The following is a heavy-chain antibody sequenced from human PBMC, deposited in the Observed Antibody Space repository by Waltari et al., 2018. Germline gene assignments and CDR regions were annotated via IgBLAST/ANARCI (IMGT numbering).Heavy chain of an antibody. CDR3: ARSSTTVTTFG. Sequence: EVQLVASGGGLVRAGRSLRLSCAAFGFTFSTYRMNWVRQAPGKGLEWVSSISSSSLYMSYADSVKGRVTISRDNAKNSLYLQMNSLRVEDTAVYYCARSSTTVTTFGWGQGTLVTVSS. CDR2: ISSSSLYM. CDR1: GFTFSTYR. J-gene: IGHJ4*02. D-gene: IGHD4-17*01. V-gene: IGHV3-21*01.